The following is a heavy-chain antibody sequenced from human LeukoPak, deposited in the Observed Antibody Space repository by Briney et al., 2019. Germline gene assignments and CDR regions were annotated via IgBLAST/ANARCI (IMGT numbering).Heavy chain of an antibody. D-gene: IGHD6-13*01. CDR1: GFTFSSYS. V-gene: IGHV3-21*01. Sequence: GGSLRLSCAASGFTFSSYSMNWVRQAPGKGLEWVSSISSSSSYIYYADSVKGRFTISRDNAKNSLYLQMNSLRAEDTAVYYCARDRGEQLVRYNWFDPWGQGTLVTVSS. CDR3: ARDRGEQLVRYNWFDP. CDR2: ISSSSSYI. J-gene: IGHJ5*02.